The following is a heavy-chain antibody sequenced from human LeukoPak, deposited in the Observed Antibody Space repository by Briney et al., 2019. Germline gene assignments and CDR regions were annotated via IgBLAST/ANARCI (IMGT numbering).Heavy chain of an antibody. D-gene: IGHD3-10*01. CDR3: ARGGYYYGSGSYSHYYYYGMDV. Sequence: GASVKVSCKASGYTFTSYDINWVRPATGQGLEWMGWMNPNSGNTGYAQKFQGRVTMTRNTSISTAYMELSSLRSEDTAVYYCARGGYYYGSGSYSHYYYYGMDVWGQGTTVTVSS. V-gene: IGHV1-8*01. J-gene: IGHJ6*02. CDR2: MNPNSGNT. CDR1: GYTFTSYD.